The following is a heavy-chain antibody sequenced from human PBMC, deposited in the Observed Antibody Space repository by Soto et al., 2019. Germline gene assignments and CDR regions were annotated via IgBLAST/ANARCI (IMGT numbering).Heavy chain of an antibody. CDR2: VNPNNGDT. Sequence: QVPLVQSGAEVKKPGASVKVSCKASGYTFTSWHMNWVRQATGQGLEWMGWVNPNNGDTGYAQKFQGRVTMTRNTAISTFYMELSSLTSDDTAVYYCARGVGDLGDYWGQGTLVTVSS. J-gene: IGHJ4*02. CDR3: ARGVGDLGDY. CDR1: GYTFTSWH. V-gene: IGHV1-8*01. D-gene: IGHD3-10*01.